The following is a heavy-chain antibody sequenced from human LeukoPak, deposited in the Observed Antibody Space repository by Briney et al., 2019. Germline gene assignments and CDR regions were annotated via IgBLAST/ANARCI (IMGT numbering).Heavy chain of an antibody. Sequence: GGSLRLSCAASGFPFSHYAINWVRQAPGKGLQWVSYTSSSGSTIYYADSVKGRFTISRDNAKNSLYLQMNSLRAEDTAVYYCATRIAAAARLAFDIWGQGTLVTVSS. CDR1: GFPFSHYA. CDR3: ATRIAAAARLAFDI. J-gene: IGHJ3*02. V-gene: IGHV3-48*03. CDR2: TSSSGSTI. D-gene: IGHD6-13*01.